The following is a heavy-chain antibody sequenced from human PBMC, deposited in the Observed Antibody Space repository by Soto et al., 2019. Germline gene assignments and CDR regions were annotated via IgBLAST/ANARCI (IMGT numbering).Heavy chain of an antibody. D-gene: IGHD2-2*01. CDR1: GFTFSLYT. J-gene: IGHJ3*01. CDR2: ISPSNTTI. CDR3: ARVGRGFCSSTRCYTDGFDL. Sequence: GGSLRLSCEASGFTFSLYTMNWVRQAPGKGLEWLSYISPSNTTIYYADSVKGRFTISRDNAKNSLHLQMNSLRDDDTAVYFCARVGRGFCSSTRCYTDGFDLWGQGTVVTVSS. V-gene: IGHV3-48*02.